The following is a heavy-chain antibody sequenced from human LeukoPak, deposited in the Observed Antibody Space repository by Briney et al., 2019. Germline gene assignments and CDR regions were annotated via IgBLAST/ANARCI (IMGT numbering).Heavy chain of an antibody. CDR3: ARGYYASGSYVDY. CDR1: GFTFDDYA. D-gene: IGHD3-10*01. CDR2: ISWNSGSI. V-gene: IGHV3-9*01. Sequence: GGSLRLSCAASGFTFDDYAMHWVRQAPGKGLEWVSAISWNSGSIGYADSVKGRFTISRDNTKNSLYLQMNSLRAEDTAVYYCARGYYASGSYVDYWGQGTLVTVSS. J-gene: IGHJ4*02.